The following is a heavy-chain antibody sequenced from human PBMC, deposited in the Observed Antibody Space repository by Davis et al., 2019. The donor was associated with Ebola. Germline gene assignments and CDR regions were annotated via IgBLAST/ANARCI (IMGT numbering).Heavy chain of an antibody. J-gene: IGHJ4*02. Sequence: GGSLRLSCAASGFTFSNYAMSWVRQAPGKGLEWVSSITGSGGSTYYADSVKGRFTISRDNTKNTLYLQMNSLRAEDTAVYYCAKDRVRFDYWGQGTLVTVSS. CDR2: ITGSGGST. D-gene: IGHD3-10*01. CDR3: AKDRVRFDY. CDR1: GFTFSNYA. V-gene: IGHV3-23*01.